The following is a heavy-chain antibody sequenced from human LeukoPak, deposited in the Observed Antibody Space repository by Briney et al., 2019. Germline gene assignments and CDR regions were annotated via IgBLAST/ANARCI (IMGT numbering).Heavy chain of an antibody. V-gene: IGHV1-69*13. CDR1: GGTFSSYA. CDR2: IIPIFGTA. Sequence: SVKVSCKASGGTFSSYAISWVRQAPGQGLEWMGGIIPIFGTANYAQRFQGRVTITADESTSTAYMELSSLRSEDTAVYYCARETLVVPAAISYFDYWGQGTLVTVSS. CDR3: ARETLVVPAAISYFDY. J-gene: IGHJ4*02. D-gene: IGHD2-2*01.